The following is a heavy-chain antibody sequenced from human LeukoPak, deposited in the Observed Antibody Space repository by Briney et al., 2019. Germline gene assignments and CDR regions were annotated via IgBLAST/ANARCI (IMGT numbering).Heavy chain of an antibody. CDR2: ISSSSSYI. V-gene: IGHV3-21*01. CDR3: ASLITMAPAWFDP. D-gene: IGHD3-10*01. Sequence: GGSLRLSCAASGFTFSSYSMNWVRQAPGKGLEWVSSISSSSSYIYYADSVKGRFTIPRDNAKNSLYLQMNSPRAEDTAVYYCASLITMAPAWFDPWGQGTLVTVSS. CDR1: GFTFSSYS. J-gene: IGHJ5*02.